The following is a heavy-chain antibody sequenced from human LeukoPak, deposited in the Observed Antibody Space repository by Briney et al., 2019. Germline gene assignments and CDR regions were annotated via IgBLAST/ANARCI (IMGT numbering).Heavy chain of an antibody. D-gene: IGHD2-2*01. V-gene: IGHV3-11*04. J-gene: IGHJ3*02. CDR2: ISSSGSTI. Sequence: GGSLRLSCAASGFTFSDYYMSWIRQAPGKGLEGVSYISSSGSTIYYADSVKGRFTISRDNAKNSLYLQMNSLRAEDTAVYYCARDVGYQLTPDAFDIWGQGTMVTVSS. CDR3: ARDVGYQLTPDAFDI. CDR1: GFTFSDYY.